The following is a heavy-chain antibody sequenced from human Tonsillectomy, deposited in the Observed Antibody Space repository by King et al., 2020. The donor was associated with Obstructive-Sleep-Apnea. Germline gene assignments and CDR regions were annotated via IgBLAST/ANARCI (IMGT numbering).Heavy chain of an antibody. V-gene: IGHV3-66*01. J-gene: IGHJ4*02. CDR2: IYSGGST. D-gene: IGHD3-10*01. CDR3: ARGVGLWFGDPIDY. Sequence: VQLVESGGGLVQPGGSLRLSCAASGFTVSSNYMSWVRQAPGKGLEWVSVIYSGGSTYSADPVKGRFTISTDNSKNTRYLQMTSLRAEDTAVYYCARGVGLWFGDPIDYWGQGTLVTVSS. CDR1: GFTVSSNY.